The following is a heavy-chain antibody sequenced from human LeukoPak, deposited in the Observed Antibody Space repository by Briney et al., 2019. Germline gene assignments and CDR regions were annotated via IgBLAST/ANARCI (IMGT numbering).Heavy chain of an antibody. CDR2: IYYSGST. CDR3: ARHQWVPAFDI. Sequence: LRLSCAASGFTFSNFWINWIRQPPGKGLEWLGYIYYSGSTNYNPSLKNRVTISIDTSKNQFSLKLSSVTAADTAVYYCARHQWVPAFDIWGQGTMVTVSS. V-gene: IGHV4-59*08. CDR1: GFTFSNFW. J-gene: IGHJ3*02. D-gene: IGHD1-26*01.